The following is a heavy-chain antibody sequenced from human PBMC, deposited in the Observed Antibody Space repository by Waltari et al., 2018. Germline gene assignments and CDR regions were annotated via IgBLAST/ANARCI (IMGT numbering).Heavy chain of an antibody. CDR3: AKDQASRYDFWSGTYGMDV. D-gene: IGHD3-3*01. CDR2: ISYDGSNK. V-gene: IGHV3-30*18. CDR1: GFTFSSYG. J-gene: IGHJ6*02. Sequence: QVQLVESGGGVVQPGRSLRLSCAASGFTFSSYGMHWVRQAPGKGLEWVAVISYDGSNKYYADSVKGRFTISRDNSKNTLYLQMNSLRAEDTAVYYCAKDQASRYDFWSGTYGMDVWGQGTTV.